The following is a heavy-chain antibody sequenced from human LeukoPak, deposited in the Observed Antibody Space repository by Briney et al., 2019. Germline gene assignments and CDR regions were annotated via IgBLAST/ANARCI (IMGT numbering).Heavy chain of an antibody. Sequence: SETLSLTCAVYVGSFIGYYWSGIRQPPAKGLDCMGEINHSGSTNYNPSLTSRVTISVDTSKNQFSLKLSSVTAADTAVYYCARGRPIFGVVTHQRYYYYGMDVWGQGTTVTVSS. J-gene: IGHJ6*02. V-gene: IGHV4-34*01. CDR3: ARGRPIFGVVTHQRYYYYGMDV. CDR2: INHSGST. D-gene: IGHD3-3*01. CDR1: VGSFIGYY.